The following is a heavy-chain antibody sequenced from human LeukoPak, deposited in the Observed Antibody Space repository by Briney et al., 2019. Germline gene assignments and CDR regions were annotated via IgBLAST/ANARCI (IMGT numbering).Heavy chain of an antibody. V-gene: IGHV3-21*01. CDR2: LISGSTYI. Sequence: GGSLRLSCVSSEFTFSRYSMNWVRQAPGKGLEWVSSLISGSTYIYYADSVKGRFTISRDNAKNSLYLRMNSLRAEDTAVYYCARDGYYYDSSNFDYWGQGTLVTVSS. CDR3: ARDGYYYDSSNFDY. J-gene: IGHJ4*02. CDR1: EFTFSRYS. D-gene: IGHD3-22*01.